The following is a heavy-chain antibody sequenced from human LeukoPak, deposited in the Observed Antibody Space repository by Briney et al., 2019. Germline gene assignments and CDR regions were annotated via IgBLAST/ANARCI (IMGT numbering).Heavy chain of an antibody. J-gene: IGHJ4*02. CDR2: ISYSGNT. V-gene: IGHV4-59*01. CDR3: TRGVGSGYSDD. Sequence: SSETLSLTCTVSVDSISSTYYWTWIRQPPGKGLEWIGYISYSGNTNYNPSLKSRVTISVDTSKNQFSLKLSSVTAADTAVYYCTRGVGSGYSDDWGQGTLVTVCS. CDR1: VDSISSTYY. D-gene: IGHD3-22*01.